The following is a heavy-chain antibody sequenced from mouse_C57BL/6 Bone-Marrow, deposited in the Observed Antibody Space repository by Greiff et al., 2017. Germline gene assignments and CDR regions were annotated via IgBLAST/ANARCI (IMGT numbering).Heavy chain of an antibody. CDR2: IWGDGST. J-gene: IGHJ4*01. D-gene: IGHD1-1*02. V-gene: IGHV2-3*01. Sequence: QVQLQESGPGLVAPSQSLSISCTVSGFSLTSYGVSWVRQPPGKGLEWLGVIWGDGSTNYYSALLSRLGNSKENSTSQACLKLNSLQTDDTATYYCAKRVLSPYYYAMDYWGQGTSVTVSS. CDR3: AKRVLSPYYYAMDY. CDR1: GFSLTSYG.